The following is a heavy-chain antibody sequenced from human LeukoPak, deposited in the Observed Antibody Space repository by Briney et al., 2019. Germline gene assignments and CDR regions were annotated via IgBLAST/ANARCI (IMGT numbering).Heavy chain of an antibody. CDR3: VRIPNTANFPHRFDP. CDR1: GFTFSNYY. Sequence: GGSLRLSCAASGFTFSNYYMNWVRQAPEKGLEWISSISGSGYTYYADSVKGRFTISRDNAKNSLYLQMNSLRADDTAMYYCVRIPNTANFPHRFDPWGRGTLVTVSS. D-gene: IGHD2-21*02. V-gene: IGHV3-69-1*01. J-gene: IGHJ5*02. CDR2: ISGSGYT.